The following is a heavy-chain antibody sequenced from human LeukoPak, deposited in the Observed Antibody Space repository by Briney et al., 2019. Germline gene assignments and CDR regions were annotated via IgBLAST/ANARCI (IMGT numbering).Heavy chain of an antibody. CDR2: ITSSSSYI. CDR1: GFTFSSYE. V-gene: IGHV3-21*01. Sequence: GGSLRLSCAASGFTFSSYEMNWVRQAPGKGLEWVSYITSSSSYIYYADSVKGRFTISRDNAKNSLYLQMSSLRAEDTAVYYCARGYTVTTGNWFDPWGQGTLVTVSS. J-gene: IGHJ5*02. CDR3: ARGYTVTTGNWFDP. D-gene: IGHD4-17*01.